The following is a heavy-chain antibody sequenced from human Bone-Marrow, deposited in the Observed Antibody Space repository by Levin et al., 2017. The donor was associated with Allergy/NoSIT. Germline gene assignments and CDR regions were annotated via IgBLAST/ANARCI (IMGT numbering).Heavy chain of an antibody. V-gene: IGHV4-34*01. CDR2: INHSGST. CDR3: ARGGRGYSGYDSWGISSSWSLDY. D-gene: IGHD5-12*01. Sequence: SQTLSLTCAVYGGSFSGYYWSWIRQPPGKGLEWIGEINHSGSTNYNPSLKSRVTISVDTSKNQFSLKLSSVTAADTAVYYCARGGRGYSGYDSWGISSSWSLDYWGQGTLVTVSS. J-gene: IGHJ4*02. CDR1: GGSFSGYY.